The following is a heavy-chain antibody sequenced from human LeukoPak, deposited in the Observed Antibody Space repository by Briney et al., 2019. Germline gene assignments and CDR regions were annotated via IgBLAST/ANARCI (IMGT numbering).Heavy chain of an antibody. CDR3: AREGVYSPDPSSYHRHAFDV. CDR2: IIPTFDVA. CDR1: GYTFTSYA. J-gene: IGHJ3*01. D-gene: IGHD3-16*02. Sequence: ASVKVSCKASGYTFTSYAMNWVRQAPGQGLEWMGRIIPTFDVANFAQIFKGRVTITADKSTNTAHLELSSLRSEDTAVYYCAREGVYSPDPSSYHRHAFDVWGKGTVVIVSS. V-gene: IGHV1-69*04.